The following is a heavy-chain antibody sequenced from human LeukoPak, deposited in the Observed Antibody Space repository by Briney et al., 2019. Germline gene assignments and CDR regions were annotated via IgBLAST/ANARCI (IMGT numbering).Heavy chain of an antibody. CDR2: TYYRSKWHN. D-gene: IGHD3-22*01. J-gene: IGHJ4*02. CDR1: GDSVPSNSAA. CDR3: ARIVGGQVDC. V-gene: IGHV6-1*01. Sequence: SQTLSLTCAISGDSVPSNSAAWNWIRQSPSRGLEWLGRTYYRSKWHNEYAVSVKSRITIKPDTSKNQFSLQLNSVTPEDTAVYYCARIVGGQVDCWGQGTWSPFPQ.